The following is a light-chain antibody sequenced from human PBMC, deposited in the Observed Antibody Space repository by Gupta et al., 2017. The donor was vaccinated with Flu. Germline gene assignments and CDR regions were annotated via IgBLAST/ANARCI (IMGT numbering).Light chain of an antibody. V-gene: IGLV1-40*01. CDR2: GND. Sequence: QSVLTHPPSVSGAPGQRVTISCTGSSSNIGAGYDVHWYRQLPGTAPKLLIYGNDNRPSGVPDRFSASKSGTSASLAITGLQAEDEADYYCQSYDSSLSGYVFGTGTTVTVL. CDR3: QSYDSSLSGYV. CDR1: SSNIGAGYD. J-gene: IGLJ1*01.